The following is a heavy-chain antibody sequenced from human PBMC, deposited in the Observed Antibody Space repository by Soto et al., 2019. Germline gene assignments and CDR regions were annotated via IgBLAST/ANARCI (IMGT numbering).Heavy chain of an antibody. CDR1: GGSISSSSYY. V-gene: IGHV4-39*01. D-gene: IGHD3-3*01. CDR3: ARRKRRLTIFGVVRTRPYDSFDL. J-gene: IGHJ3*01. CDR2: IYYSGST. Sequence: PSETLSLTXTVSGGSISSSSYYWGWIRQPPGKGLEWIGSIYYSGSTYYNPSLKTRVTISVDTSKNQFSLKLSSVTAADTAVYYCARRKRRLTIFGVVRTRPYDSFDLWGQGTMVTVSS.